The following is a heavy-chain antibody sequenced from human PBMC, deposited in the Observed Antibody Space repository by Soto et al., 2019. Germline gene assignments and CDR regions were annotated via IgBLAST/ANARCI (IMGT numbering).Heavy chain of an antibody. D-gene: IGHD2-2*01. V-gene: IGHV1-8*02. CDR3: GRGPSPRAPAGGTPYYYAVDV. Sequence: ASVKVSCKASGYDFTAYDINWVHQASGQGLEWMGWMNPINGATGSARRFQGRVSMTRNTATATAYLELTSLRSDDSAVYFCGRGPSPRAPAGGTPYYYAVDVWGKGTTVTVSS. CDR2: MNPINGAT. CDR1: GYDFTAYD. J-gene: IGHJ6*04.